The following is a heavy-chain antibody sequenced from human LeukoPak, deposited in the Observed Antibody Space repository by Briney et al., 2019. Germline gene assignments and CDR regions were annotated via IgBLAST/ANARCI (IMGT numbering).Heavy chain of an antibody. CDR1: GYTFTSCY. CDR2: INPSVGST. Sequence: GASVKVSCKASGYTFTSCYMHGVRQAPGQGLEWMGIINPSVGSTSYAQKFQGRGTMTRETSTSTVYMELRSLRSEDTAVYYSARGDGDAEVYSMDAWGKGNTVTVSS. V-gene: IGHV1-46*01. D-gene: IGHD4-17*01. J-gene: IGHJ6*03. CDR3: ARGDGDAEVYSMDA.